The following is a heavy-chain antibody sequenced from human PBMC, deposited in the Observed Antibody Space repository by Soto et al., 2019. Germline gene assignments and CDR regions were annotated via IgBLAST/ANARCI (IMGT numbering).Heavy chain of an antibody. CDR1: GFTFSSYA. J-gene: IGHJ5*02. Sequence: QVQLVESGGGVVQPGRSLRPSCAASGFTFSSYAMHWVRQAPGKGLEWVAVISYDGSNKYYADSVKGRFTISRDNSKNTLYLQMNSLRAEDTAVYYCARDLVPAGNNWFDPWGQGTLVTVSS. CDR3: ARDLVPAGNNWFDP. CDR2: ISYDGSNK. D-gene: IGHD2-2*01. V-gene: IGHV3-30-3*01.